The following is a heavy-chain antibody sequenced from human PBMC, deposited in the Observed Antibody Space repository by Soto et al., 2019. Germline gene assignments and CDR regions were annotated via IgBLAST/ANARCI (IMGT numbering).Heavy chain of an antibody. D-gene: IGHD3-10*01. J-gene: IGHJ4*02. V-gene: IGHV1-3*01. CDR2: INAGNGNT. CDR3: ASPSYGSGNFY. CDR1: GYTFSTYA. Sequence: QVQLVQSGAEVKKPGASVRVSCKASGYTFSTYALHWVRQAPGQRLEWMGWINAGNGNTKYSQTFQGRVTFTRDTSAITAYRELSSLRSEDTAVFYCASPSYGSGNFYWGQGTLVTVSS.